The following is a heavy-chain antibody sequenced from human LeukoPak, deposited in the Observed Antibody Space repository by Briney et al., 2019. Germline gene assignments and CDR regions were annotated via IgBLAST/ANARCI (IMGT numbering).Heavy chain of an antibody. CDR3: AKESDSGYHSEGPKN. J-gene: IGHJ4*02. V-gene: IGHV3-30*02. CDR2: VRNDGSNE. D-gene: IGHD5-12*01. Sequence: GGSLRLSCAASGFTFSSYAMHWVRQAPGKGLEWVAFVRNDGSNEYYVGSVKGRFTISRDKSKNTLYLQMNSLRAEDTAVYSCAKESDSGYHSEGPKNWGLGTLVTVSS. CDR1: GFTFSSYA.